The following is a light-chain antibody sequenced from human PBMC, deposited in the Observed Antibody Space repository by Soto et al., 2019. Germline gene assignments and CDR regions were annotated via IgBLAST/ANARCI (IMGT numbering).Light chain of an antibody. J-gene: IGKJ3*01. V-gene: IGKV3-15*01. CDR3: QQYDNWPFT. Sequence: EIVMTQSPATLSVSPGERATLSCRASQSVSSNLAWYQQKRGQAPRLLIYGASTRATGIPARFSGSGSGTEFTLTISSLQSEDFALYYCQQYDNWPFTFGPGTKVDIK. CDR1: QSVSSN. CDR2: GAS.